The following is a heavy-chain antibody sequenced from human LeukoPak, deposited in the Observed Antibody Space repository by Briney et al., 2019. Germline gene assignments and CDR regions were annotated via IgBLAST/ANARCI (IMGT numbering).Heavy chain of an antibody. CDR2: ISSSGSTV. D-gene: IGHD3-22*01. Sequence: GGSLRLSCAASGFTFSSYSMNWVRQAPGKGLEWVSYISSSGSTVYYADSVKGRFTISRDNAKNSLYLQMNSLRAEDTAVYYCARAGYYYESWFDPWGQGTLVTVSS. CDR3: ARAGYYYESWFDP. V-gene: IGHV3-48*04. CDR1: GFTFSSYS. J-gene: IGHJ5*02.